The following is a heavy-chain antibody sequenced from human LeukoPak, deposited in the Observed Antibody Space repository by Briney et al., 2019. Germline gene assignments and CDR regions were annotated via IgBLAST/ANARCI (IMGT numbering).Heavy chain of an antibody. Sequence: GRSLRLSCAASGFTFDDYAMHWVRQAPGKGLEWVSDIGWNSGSIGYADSVKGRFTISRDNAKNSLYLQMNSLRAEDTALYYCAKAAAYCGGDCYMYYFDYWGQGTLVTVSS. CDR3: AKAAAYCGGDCYMYYFDY. D-gene: IGHD2-21*02. CDR1: GFTFDDYA. CDR2: IGWNSGSI. V-gene: IGHV3-9*01. J-gene: IGHJ4*02.